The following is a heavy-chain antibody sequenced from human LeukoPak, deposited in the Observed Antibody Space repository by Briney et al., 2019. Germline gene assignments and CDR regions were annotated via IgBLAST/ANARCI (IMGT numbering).Heavy chain of an antibody. J-gene: IGHJ4*02. CDR1: GFTLSSYA. CDR2: ISGSGGST. Sequence: GGSLRLSCAASGFTLSSYAMSWVRQAPGKGLEWVSSISGSGGSTYYADSVKGRFTISRDNSKNTLYLQMNSLRAEDTAVYYCAKVIAARPSTYYFDYWGQGTLVTVSS. V-gene: IGHV3-23*01. CDR3: AKVIAARPSTYYFDY. D-gene: IGHD6-6*01.